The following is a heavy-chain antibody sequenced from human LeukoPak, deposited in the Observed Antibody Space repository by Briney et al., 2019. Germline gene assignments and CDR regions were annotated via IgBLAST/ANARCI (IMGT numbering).Heavy chain of an antibody. J-gene: IGHJ3*02. CDR1: GFTFSSYA. V-gene: IGHV3-23*01. D-gene: IGHD2-21*01. CDR2: ISGSGGST. CDR3: AKVVHIVVVNDAFDI. Sequence: PGGSLRLSCAASGFTFSSYAMSWVRQAPGMGLEWVSAISGSGGSTYYADSVKGRFTISRDNSKNTLYLQMNSLRAEDTAVYYCAKVVHIVVVNDAFDIWGQGTMVTVSS.